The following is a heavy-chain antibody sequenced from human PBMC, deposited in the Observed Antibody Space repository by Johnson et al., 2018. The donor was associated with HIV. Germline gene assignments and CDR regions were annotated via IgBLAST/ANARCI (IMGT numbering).Heavy chain of an antibody. CDR1: GFTFSNAW. CDR2: ISGSGGST. V-gene: IGHV3-23*04. D-gene: IGHD7-27*01. J-gene: IGHJ3*02. CDR3: ARDGETGKDAFDI. Sequence: VQLVESGGGLVKPGGSLRLSCAASGFTFSNAWMSWIRQAPGKGLEWVSAISGSGGSTYYADSVKDRFTISRDNSKNTVFLQMNWLRVDDTAVYYCARDGETGKDAFDIWGQGTMVIVSS.